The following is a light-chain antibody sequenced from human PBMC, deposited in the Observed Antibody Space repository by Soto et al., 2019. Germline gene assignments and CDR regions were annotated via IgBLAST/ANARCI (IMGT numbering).Light chain of an antibody. Sequence: EIVLTQSPGTPSLSPGERATLSCRASQFVISSYLAWYQQKPGQAPRLLIYGASSRATGIPDRFSGSGSGTDFTLTISRLEPEDFAMYYCQQYDSSSWTFGLGTKVDIK. CDR2: GAS. CDR1: QFVISSY. CDR3: QQYDSSSWT. V-gene: IGKV3-20*01. J-gene: IGKJ1*01.